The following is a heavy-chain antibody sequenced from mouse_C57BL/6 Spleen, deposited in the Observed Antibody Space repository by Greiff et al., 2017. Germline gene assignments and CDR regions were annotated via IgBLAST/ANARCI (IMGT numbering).Heavy chain of an antibody. CDR1: GFTFSSYT. J-gene: IGHJ1*03. V-gene: IGHV5-9*01. Sequence: EVQGVESGGGLVKPGGSLKLSCAASGFTFSSYTMSWVRQTPEKRLEWVATISGGGGNTYYPDSVKGRFTISRDNAKNTLYLQMSSLRSEGTALYYCARRSYYDYEGYCDVWGTGTTVTVSS. D-gene: IGHD2-4*01. CDR2: ISGGGGNT. CDR3: ARRSYYDYEGYCDV.